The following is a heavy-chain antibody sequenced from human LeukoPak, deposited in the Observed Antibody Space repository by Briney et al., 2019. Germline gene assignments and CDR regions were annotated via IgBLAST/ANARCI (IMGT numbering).Heavy chain of an antibody. CDR2: ISGSGGST. CDR1: GFTFSSYG. CDR3: AKCTDYDILTGFTRFDY. D-gene: IGHD3-9*01. J-gene: IGHJ4*02. V-gene: IGHV3-23*01. Sequence: GGSLRLSCAASGFTFSSYGMIWVRQAPGKGLEWVSAISGSGGSTYYADSVKGRFTISRDNSKNTLYLQMNSLRAEDTAVYYCAKCTDYDILTGFTRFDYWGQGTLVTVSS.